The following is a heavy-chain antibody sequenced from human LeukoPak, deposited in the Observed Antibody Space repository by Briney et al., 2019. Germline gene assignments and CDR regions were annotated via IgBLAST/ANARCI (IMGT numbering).Heavy chain of an antibody. CDR2: ISGSGGST. D-gene: IGHD2-2*03. Sequence: GGSLRLSCAASGFTFSSYAMSWVRQAPGKGLEWVSAISGSGGSTYYADSVKGRFTISRDNSKNTLYLQMNSPRAEDTAVYYCAKGPGYCSSTSCYPHYWGQGTLVTVSS. V-gene: IGHV3-23*01. CDR3: AKGPGYCSSTSCYPHY. CDR1: GFTFSSYA. J-gene: IGHJ4*02.